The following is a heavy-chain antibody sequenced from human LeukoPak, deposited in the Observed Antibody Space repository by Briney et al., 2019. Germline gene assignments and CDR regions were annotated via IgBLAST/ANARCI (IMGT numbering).Heavy chain of an antibody. J-gene: IGHJ3*02. CDR3: ARMITFGGVIVDAFDI. V-gene: IGHV4-61*02. CDR2: IFTSGST. D-gene: IGHD3-16*02. CDR1: GDSINSGSYY. Sequence: SETLSLTCTVSGDSINSGSYYWSWTRQPAGKGLEWIGRIFTSGSTNYNPSLKSRVTISLDTSKNQFSLRLTSVTAADTAVYYCARMITFGGVIVDAFDIWGQGTMVTVSS.